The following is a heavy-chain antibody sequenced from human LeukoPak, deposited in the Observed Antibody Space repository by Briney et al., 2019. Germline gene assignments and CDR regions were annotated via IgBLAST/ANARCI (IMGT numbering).Heavy chain of an antibody. CDR1: GFTFSTYW. Sequence: GGSLRLSCAASGFTFSTYWMAWVRQAPGKGLEWVANIKQDGSDKYYVESVKGRFSISRDNSKNTLYLQMNSLRAEDTAVYYCARGPSGYHNTGGQGTLVTVSS. J-gene: IGHJ4*02. D-gene: IGHD5-12*01. CDR3: ARGPSGYHNT. V-gene: IGHV3-7*01. CDR2: IKQDGSDK.